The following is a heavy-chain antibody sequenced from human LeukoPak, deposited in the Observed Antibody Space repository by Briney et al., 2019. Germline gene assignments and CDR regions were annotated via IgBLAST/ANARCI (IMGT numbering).Heavy chain of an antibody. Sequence: GGSLRLSCAASGFTFSSFAMTWIRQAQGKGLEWVSCISSGSTNIYYADSLRGRFTISRDNAKNSLYLQMNSLRAEDTAVYYCARVGGYCSSGSNCYGDYWGQGTLVTVSS. D-gene: IGHD2-2*03. CDR1: GFTFSSFA. CDR3: ARVGGYCSSGSNCYGDY. V-gene: IGHV3-21*01. J-gene: IGHJ4*02. CDR2: ISSGSTNI.